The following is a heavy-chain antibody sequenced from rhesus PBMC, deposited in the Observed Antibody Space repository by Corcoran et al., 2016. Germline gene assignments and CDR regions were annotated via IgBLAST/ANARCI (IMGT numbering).Heavy chain of an antibody. CDR2: ISPYNGNK. Sequence: QVQLVQSGAEIKQPGASVKLSCKASGYTFTNYYMHWVRQAHGQGLEWIGLISPYNGNKSCPQNFQGRVTIPTDTSTTTGYIELSSLRSEDTAVYYCTREGAAATFGFDYWGQGVQVTVSS. J-gene: IGHJ4*01. V-gene: IGHV1-1*01. CDR3: TREGAAATFGFDY. D-gene: IGHD6-43*01. CDR1: GYTFTNYY.